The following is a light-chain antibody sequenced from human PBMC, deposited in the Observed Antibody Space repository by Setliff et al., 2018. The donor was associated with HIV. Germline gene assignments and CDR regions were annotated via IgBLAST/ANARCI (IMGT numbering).Light chain of an antibody. Sequence: QPVLTQPASVSGSPGQSITISCTGTSSDVDDYNYVSWYQQHPGKAPKLMIYEVSNRPSGVSNRFSGSKSGNTASLTISGLQAEDEADYYCSSYTSSSTYVFGTGTKV. CDR2: EVS. J-gene: IGLJ1*01. V-gene: IGLV2-14*01. CDR1: SSDVDDYNY. CDR3: SSYTSSSTYV.